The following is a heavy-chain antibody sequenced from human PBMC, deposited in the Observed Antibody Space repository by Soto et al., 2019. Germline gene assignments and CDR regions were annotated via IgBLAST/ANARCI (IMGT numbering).Heavy chain of an antibody. D-gene: IGHD2-21*01. CDR2: ISYDGTKK. J-gene: IGHJ5*02. CDR1: GFVSNDYD. V-gene: IGHV3-30*03. Sequence: QVPLAESGGGVVRPGRSLRLSCATSGFVSNDYDIHWVRQAPGKGLAWLASISYDGTKKYYAESVRGRFTISRDNSKNTLSLQLNSLGAEDTAVYYCSRGIKGGLDAWGPGTLVTVSS. CDR3: SRGIKGGLDA.